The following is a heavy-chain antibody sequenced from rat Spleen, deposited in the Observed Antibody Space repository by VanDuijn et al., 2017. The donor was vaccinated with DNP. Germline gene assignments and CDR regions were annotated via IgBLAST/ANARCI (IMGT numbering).Heavy chain of an antibody. V-gene: IGHV3-4*01. CDR2: ISNSSST. Sequence: EIQLQESGPGLVKPSQSFSLTCSVTGYTITSGYDWGWIRKFPGSEMEWIGHISNSSSTSYNPSLKSRISITRDTSKNQFFLQLNSVTTEDTATYYCARQPTGMDYWGQGVMVIVSS. J-gene: IGHJ2*01. CDR1: GYTITSGY. CDR3: ARQPTGMDY. D-gene: IGHD1-7*01.